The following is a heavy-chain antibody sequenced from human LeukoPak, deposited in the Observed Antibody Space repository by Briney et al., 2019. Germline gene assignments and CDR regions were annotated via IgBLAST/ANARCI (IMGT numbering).Heavy chain of an antibody. CDR3: ARDYYYDSSGYLRVFDY. Sequence: ASVKVSCKASGYTFTSYGISWVRQAPGQGLEWMGWISAYNGNTNYAQKLQGRVTMTTDTSTSTAYMELRSLRSDDTAVYYCARDYYYDSSGYLRVFDYWGQGTLVTVSS. CDR1: GYTFTSYG. V-gene: IGHV1-18*01. CDR2: ISAYNGNT. D-gene: IGHD3-22*01. J-gene: IGHJ4*02.